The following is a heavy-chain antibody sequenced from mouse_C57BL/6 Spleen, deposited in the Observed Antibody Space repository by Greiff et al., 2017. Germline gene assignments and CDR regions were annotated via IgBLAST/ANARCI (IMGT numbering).Heavy chain of an antibody. V-gene: IGHV1-26*01. D-gene: IGHD2-3*01. J-gene: IGHJ2*01. Sequence: EVQLQQSGPELVKPGASVKITCKASGYTFTDYYMNWVKQSHGKSLEWIGDINPNNGGTSYNQKFKGKATLTVDKSSSTAYMELRSLTSKDSAVYYCARDGYYDYWGQGTTLTVSS. CDR1: GYTFTDYY. CDR2: INPNNGGT. CDR3: ARDGYYDY.